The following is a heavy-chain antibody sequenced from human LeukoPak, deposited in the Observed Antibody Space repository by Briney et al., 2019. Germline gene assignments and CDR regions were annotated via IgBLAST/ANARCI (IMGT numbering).Heavy chain of an antibody. D-gene: IGHD6-19*01. Sequence: SETLSLTCVVSGGSLTDYHWNWVRQSPGKGLEWIGEISHSGSTTYNPSLKSRLTMSVDTSKNQFSLKLRSVTVADTAVYYCARVEQALDSSGWYVSLGMDVWGQGTTVTVSS. CDR2: ISHSGST. V-gene: IGHV4-34*01. CDR3: ARVEQALDSSGWYVSLGMDV. J-gene: IGHJ6*02. CDR1: GGSLTDYH.